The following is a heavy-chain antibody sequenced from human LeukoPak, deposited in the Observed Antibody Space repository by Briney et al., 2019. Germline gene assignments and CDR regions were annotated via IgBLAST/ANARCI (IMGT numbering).Heavy chain of an antibody. CDR1: GYSFTSYW. CDR2: IYPGDSDT. Sequence: GESLKISCKGSGYSFTSYWISWVRQMPGKGLEWMGIIYPGDSDTRYSPSFQGQVTISADKSISTAYLQWSSLKASDTAMYYCARHVRQGSSSDAFDIWGQGTMVTVSS. CDR3: ARHVRQGSSSDAFDI. J-gene: IGHJ3*02. V-gene: IGHV5-51*01. D-gene: IGHD6-6*01.